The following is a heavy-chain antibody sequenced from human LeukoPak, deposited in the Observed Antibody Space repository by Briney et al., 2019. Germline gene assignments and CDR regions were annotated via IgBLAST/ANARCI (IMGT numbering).Heavy chain of an antibody. J-gene: IGHJ4*02. D-gene: IGHD2-15*01. V-gene: IGHV4-59*08. CDR3: ARPQDCSGGSCKFDY. CDR2: IYYSGST. Sequence: SETLSLTCTVSGGSISSYYWSWIRQPPGKGLEWIGYIYYSGSTNYNPSLKSRVTISVDTSKNQFSLKLSSVTAADTAVYYCARPQDCSGGSCKFDYWGPGTLVTVSS. CDR1: GGSISSYY.